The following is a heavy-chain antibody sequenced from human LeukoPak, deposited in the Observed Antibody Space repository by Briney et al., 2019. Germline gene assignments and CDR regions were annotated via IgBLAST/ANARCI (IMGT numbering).Heavy chain of an antibody. Sequence: PSETLSLTCAVYGGSFSGYYWSWIRQPPGKGLEWIGEINHSGSTNYNPSLKSRVTISVDTSKNQFSLKLSSVTAADTAVYYCARGEVFDIWGQGTMVTVSS. CDR3: ARGEVFDI. CDR2: INHSGST. V-gene: IGHV4-34*01. J-gene: IGHJ3*02. CDR1: GGSFSGYY.